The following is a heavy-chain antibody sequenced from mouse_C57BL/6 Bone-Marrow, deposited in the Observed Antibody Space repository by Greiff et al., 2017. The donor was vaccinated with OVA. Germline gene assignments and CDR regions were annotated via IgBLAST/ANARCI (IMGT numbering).Heavy chain of an antibody. CDR2: IHPNSGST. CDR1: GYTFTSYW. V-gene: IGHV1-64*01. CDR3: ARERAYYFDY. J-gene: IGHJ2*01. Sequence: VQLQQSGAELVKPGASVTLSCKASGYTFTSYWMHWVKQRPGQGLEWIGMIHPNSGSTNYNEKFKSKATLTVDKSSSTAYMQLSSLTSEDSAVYYGARERAYYFDYGGQGTTLTVSA.